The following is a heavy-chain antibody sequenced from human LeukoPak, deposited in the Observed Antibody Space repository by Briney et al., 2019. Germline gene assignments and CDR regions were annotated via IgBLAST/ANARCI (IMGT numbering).Heavy chain of an antibody. V-gene: IGHV3-23*01. J-gene: IGHJ5*02. D-gene: IGHD1/OR15-1a*01. CDR2: ISGGGRSI. Sequence: GGSLRLSCAASGFAFSDYVMSWVRQAPGKGLEWVSGISGGGRSIYYADSVKGRFNIYRDNSKNILYLQMTDVTVEDTAVYYCAKECEQLVGNNGFDTWGRGTLVTVSS. CDR1: GFAFSDYV. CDR3: AKECEQLVGNNGFDT.